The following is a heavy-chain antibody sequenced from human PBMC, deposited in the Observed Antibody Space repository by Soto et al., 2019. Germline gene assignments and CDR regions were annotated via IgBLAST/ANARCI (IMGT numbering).Heavy chain of an antibody. V-gene: IGHV4-39*01. J-gene: IGHJ4*02. Sequence: SETLSLTCTVSGGSISSSSYYWGWIRQPPGKGLEWIGSIYYSGSTYYNTSLKNRVTISVDTSKNQFSLKLSSVTAADTAVYYCARHSYSSGPYYFDYWGQGTLVTVSS. D-gene: IGHD6-19*01. CDR1: GGSISSSSYY. CDR3: ARHSYSSGPYYFDY. CDR2: IYYSGST.